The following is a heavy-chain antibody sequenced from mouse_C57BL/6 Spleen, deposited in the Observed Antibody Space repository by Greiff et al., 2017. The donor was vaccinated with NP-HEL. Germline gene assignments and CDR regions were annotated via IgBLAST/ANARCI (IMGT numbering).Heavy chain of an antibody. CDR2: INPNNGGT. D-gene: IGHD1-1*01. V-gene: IGHV1-26*01. CDR3: ARSFITTEWFAY. CDR1: GYTFTDYY. J-gene: IGHJ3*01. Sequence: EVQLQQSGPELVKPGASVKISCKASGYTFTDYYMTWVKQSHGKSLEWIGDINPNNGGTSYNQKFKGKATLTVDKSSSTAYMELRSLTSEDSAVYYCARSFITTEWFAYWGQGTLVTVSA.